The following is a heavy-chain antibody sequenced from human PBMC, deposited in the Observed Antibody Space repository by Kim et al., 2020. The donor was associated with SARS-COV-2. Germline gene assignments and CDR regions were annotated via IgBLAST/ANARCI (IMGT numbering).Heavy chain of an antibody. Sequence: GGSLRLSCVASGFTFSSFAMTWVRQAPGKGLEWVAVISIDGGRAFYADSVKGRFTISRDNSKNTLYLQMSSLRAEDTAIYYCAKAGGGLVDTGPVDHWAKGTLVSVSS. CDR2: ISIDGGRA. J-gene: IGHJ4*02. V-gene: IGHV3-23*01. CDR3: AKAGGGLVDTGPVDH. CDR1: GFTFSSFA. D-gene: IGHD3-9*01.